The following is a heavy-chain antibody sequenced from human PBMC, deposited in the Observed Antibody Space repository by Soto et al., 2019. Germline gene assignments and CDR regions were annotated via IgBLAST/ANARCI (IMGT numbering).Heavy chain of an antibody. J-gene: IGHJ6*02. V-gene: IGHV1-69*01. Sequence: QVQLVQSGAEVKKPGSSVKVSCKASGDTFSSYAISWVRQAPGQGLEWMGGIIPISGTANYAQKFQGRVTITADESTSAAYMEMNRLISAKTAVYYCAISQSSGTSLAIYYYYYYGMDVWGQGTTVTVSS. D-gene: IGHD2-2*01. CDR3: AISQSSGTSLAIYYYYYYGMDV. CDR1: GDTFSSYA. CDR2: IIPISGTA.